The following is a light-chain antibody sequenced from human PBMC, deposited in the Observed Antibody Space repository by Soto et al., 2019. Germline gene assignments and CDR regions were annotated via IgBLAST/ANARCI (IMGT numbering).Light chain of an antibody. CDR1: SGDVGGHDY. V-gene: IGLV2-14*03. J-gene: IGLJ2*01. CDR3: SSYTSTNTVV. Sequence: QSALTQVASVSGSPGQSITISCTGTSGDVGGHDYVSWYQQYPGKAPRLMIYNVNYRASGVSNRFSGSKSGNTASLTISGLHAEDEANYYCSSYTSTNTVVFGGGTKLTVL. CDR2: NVN.